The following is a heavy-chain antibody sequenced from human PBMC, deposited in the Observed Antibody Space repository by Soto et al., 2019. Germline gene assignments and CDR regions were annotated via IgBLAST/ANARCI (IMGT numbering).Heavy chain of an antibody. J-gene: IGHJ6*01. CDR3: ARSVRSGTYPYYYFAMDV. D-gene: IGHD3-10*01. Sequence: EVRLVESGGGLVQPGGSLRLSCAASGFTFSAYWMHWVRQAPGKGLVWVSRIHSNGNTTTYADSVKGRFTISRDNAKNTLYLQMNSLRAEDTAVYYCARSVRSGTYPYYYFAMDVW. CDR1: GFTFSAYW. V-gene: IGHV3-74*01. CDR2: IHSNGNTT.